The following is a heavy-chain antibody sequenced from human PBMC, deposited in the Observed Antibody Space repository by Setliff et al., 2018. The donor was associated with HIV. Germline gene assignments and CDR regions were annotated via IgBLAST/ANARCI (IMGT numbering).Heavy chain of an antibody. Sequence: PGGSLRLSWAGSGFSFSSYEMNWVRQAPGKGLEWVSHISSTGNVMDYADFVKGRFTISRDNARKSLYLEMHSLRAEDTAVYYCAGRGYNYGRRPVYFDRWGQGTLVTVSS. CDR3: AGRGYNYGRRPVYFDR. V-gene: IGHV3-48*03. J-gene: IGHJ4*02. D-gene: IGHD5-18*01. CDR2: ISSTGNVM. CDR1: GFSFSSYE.